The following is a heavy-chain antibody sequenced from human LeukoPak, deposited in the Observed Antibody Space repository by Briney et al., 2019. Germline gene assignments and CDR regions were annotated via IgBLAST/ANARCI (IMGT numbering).Heavy chain of an antibody. D-gene: IGHD3-9*01. Sequence: SVKASCKASGGTFSGYAISWVRQAPGQGLEWMGGTIPIFNTANYAQKFQGRVTIGTDGSTNTAYMELSSLRSEDTAVYFCARGTLGDILTGSYDCWGQGTLVTVSS. CDR3: ARGTLGDILTGSYDC. J-gene: IGHJ4*02. V-gene: IGHV1-69*05. CDR2: TIPIFNTA. CDR1: GGTFSGYA.